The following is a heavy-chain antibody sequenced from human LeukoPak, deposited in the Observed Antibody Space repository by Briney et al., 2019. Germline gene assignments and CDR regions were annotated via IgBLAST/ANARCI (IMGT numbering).Heavy chain of an antibody. V-gene: IGHV3-30*02. J-gene: IGHJ4*02. CDR2: IRYDGSNK. Sequence: GGSLRLSCAASGFTFSSYGMHWVRQAPGKGLEWAAFIRYDGSNKYYADSLKGRFTIARDTPKNTVYLQMNSLRPEDTALDYCAKDRGGRGTFGPDYWGQGTLVTVSS. CDR3: AKDRGGRGTFGPDY. CDR1: GFTFSSYG. D-gene: IGHD3-16*01.